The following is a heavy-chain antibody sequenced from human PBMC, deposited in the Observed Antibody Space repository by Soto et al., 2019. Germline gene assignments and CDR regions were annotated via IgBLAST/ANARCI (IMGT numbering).Heavy chain of an antibody. CDR1: GFTFSSYG. Sequence: PGGSLRLSCAASGFTFSSYGMHWVRQAPGKGLEWVAVISYDGSNKYYADSVKGRFTISRDNPKNTLYLQMNSLRAEDTAVYYCAKDYLKWFVVVPAAMGNDYWGQGTLVTVSS. V-gene: IGHV3-30*18. CDR2: ISYDGSNK. CDR3: AKDYLKWFVVVPAAMGNDY. J-gene: IGHJ4*02. D-gene: IGHD2-2*01.